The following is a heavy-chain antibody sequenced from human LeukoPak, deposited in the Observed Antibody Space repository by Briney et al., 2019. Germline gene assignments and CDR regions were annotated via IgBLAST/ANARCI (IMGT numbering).Heavy chain of an antibody. CDR1: GFSLSSYE. CDR2: ISSRGSTI. Sequence: PGGSVRLSCEASGFSLSSYEMNWVRQAPGKGLEWVSHISSRGSTIYYADSVKGRFTISRDNAKNSLYLQMNSLRAEDTAVYYCARVGWVLRYAFDIWGQGTMVTGSS. D-gene: IGHD3-16*01. V-gene: IGHV3-48*03. J-gene: IGHJ3*02. CDR3: ARVGWVLRYAFDI.